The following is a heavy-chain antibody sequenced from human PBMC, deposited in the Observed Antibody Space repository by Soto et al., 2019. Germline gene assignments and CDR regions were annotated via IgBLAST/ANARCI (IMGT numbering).Heavy chain of an antibody. CDR2: TYYRSKWYY. CDR3: ARGEQYSGRSFDY. Sequence: PSQTLSLTCAITGDSVSSNSADWSWVRQSPSRGLEWLGRTYYRSKWYYEYAVSVRGRITINPDTSKNQYSLQLNSVTPEDTAVYFCARGEQYSGRSFDYWGQGTLVTVSS. V-gene: IGHV6-1*01. CDR1: GDSVSSNSAD. J-gene: IGHJ4*01. D-gene: IGHD1-26*01.